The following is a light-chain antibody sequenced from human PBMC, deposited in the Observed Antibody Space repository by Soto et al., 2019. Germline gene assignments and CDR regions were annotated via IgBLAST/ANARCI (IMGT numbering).Light chain of an antibody. CDR3: QQYGSSPPELT. CDR1: QSVSSSY. V-gene: IGKV3-20*01. CDR2: GAS. J-gene: IGKJ5*01. Sequence: EIVLTQSPGTLSLSPGERATLSFRASQSVSSSYLAWYQQKPGQAPRLLIYGASSRATGIPDRFSGSGSGTDFTLTISRLEPEDFAVYYCQQYGSSPPELTFGGGTRLEI.